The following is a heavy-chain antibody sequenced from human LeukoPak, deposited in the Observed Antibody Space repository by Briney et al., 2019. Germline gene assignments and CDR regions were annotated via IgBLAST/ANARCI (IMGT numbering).Heavy chain of an antibody. Sequence: ASVKVSCKASGYTFTGYYMHWVRQAPGQGLEWMGWINPNSGGTNYAQKFQGRVTMTRDTSISTAYMELSRLRSDDTAVYYCGRDPRGYSSSSQGTCFAPWGQGTLVTVSS. CDR2: INPNSGGT. CDR1: GYTFTGYY. CDR3: GRDPRGYSSSSQGTCFAP. V-gene: IGHV1-2*02. J-gene: IGHJ5*02. D-gene: IGHD6-6*01.